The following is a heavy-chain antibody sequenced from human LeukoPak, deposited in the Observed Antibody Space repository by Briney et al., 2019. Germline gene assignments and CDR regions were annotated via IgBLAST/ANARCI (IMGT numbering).Heavy chain of an antibody. Sequence: GGSLRLSCAASGFTFSNYAMRWDRQAPGKGLEWVSGISGSGDSTYYADSVKGRFTISRDNSKNTLYLQMNSLRAEDTAVYYCARRSGIAVAGAFDYWGQGTLVTVSS. CDR3: ARRSGIAVAGAFDY. CDR1: GFTFSNYA. V-gene: IGHV3-23*01. CDR2: ISGSGDST. D-gene: IGHD6-19*01. J-gene: IGHJ4*02.